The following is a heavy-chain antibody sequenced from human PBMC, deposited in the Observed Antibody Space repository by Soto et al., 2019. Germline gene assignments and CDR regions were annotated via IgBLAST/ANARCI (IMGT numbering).Heavy chain of an antibody. CDR3: ANTIYCSSTSCPIYYYYYGMDV. Sequence: VXSLRLSWAASGFTFSSYGMHWVRQAPCKGLEWVAVISYDGSNKYYADSVKGRFTISRDNSKNTLYLQMNSLRAEDTAVYYCANTIYCSSTSCPIYYYYYGMDVWGQGTTVTVSS. CDR2: ISYDGSNK. J-gene: IGHJ6*02. D-gene: IGHD2-2*01. CDR1: GFTFSSYG. V-gene: IGHV3-30*18.